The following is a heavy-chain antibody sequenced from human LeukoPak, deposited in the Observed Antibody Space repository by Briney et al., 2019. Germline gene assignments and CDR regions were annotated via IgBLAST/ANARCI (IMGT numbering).Heavy chain of an antibody. D-gene: IGHD5-24*01. V-gene: IGHV4-34*01. CDR2: INHSGST. J-gene: IGHJ4*02. Sequence: SETLSLTCAVYGGSFSGYYWSWVRQPPGKGLEWIGEINHSGSTNYKPSLKSRVTISVDTSKNQFSLKLSSVTAADTAVYYCASRRDGYTNWGQGTLVTVSS. CDR3: ASRRDGYTN. CDR1: GGSFSGYY.